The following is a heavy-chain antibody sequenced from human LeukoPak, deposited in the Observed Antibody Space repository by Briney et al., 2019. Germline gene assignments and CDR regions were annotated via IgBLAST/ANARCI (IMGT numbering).Heavy chain of an antibody. CDR2: ISAYNGNT. J-gene: IGHJ5*02. V-gene: IGHV1-18*01. Sequence: ASVTVSCKASGYTFTSYGISWVRQAPGQGLEWMGWISAYNGNTNYAQKLQGRVTMTTDTSTSTAYTELRSLRSDDTAVYYCAREKTERIQLWLSVWFDPWGQGTLVTVSS. D-gene: IGHD5-18*01. CDR3: AREKTERIQLWLSVWFDP. CDR1: GYTFTSYG.